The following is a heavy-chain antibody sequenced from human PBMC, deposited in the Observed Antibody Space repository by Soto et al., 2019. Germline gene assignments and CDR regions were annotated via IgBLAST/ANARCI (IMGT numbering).Heavy chain of an antibody. J-gene: IGHJ4*02. V-gene: IGHV3-74*01. CDR3: AREYRVPRRVIAILDY. D-gene: IGHD2-21*01. CDR2: INSDGSST. CDR1: GFTFSSYW. Sequence: GGFLRLSCAASGFTFSSYWMHWVRQAPGKGLVWVSRINSDGSSTSYADSVKGRFTISRDNAKNTLYLQMNSLRAEDTAVYYCAREYRVPRRVIAILDYWGQGTLVTVSS.